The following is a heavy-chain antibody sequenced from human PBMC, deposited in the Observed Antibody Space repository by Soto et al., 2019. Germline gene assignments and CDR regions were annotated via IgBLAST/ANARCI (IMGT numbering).Heavy chain of an antibody. CDR1: GGSINSSSYY. V-gene: IGHV4-39*07. D-gene: IGHD6-19*01. CDR2: INHSGST. CDR3: LSARFDY. Sequence: SAALSLTCTVSGGSINSSSYYWGWIRKPPGKGLEWIGSINHSGSTNYNPSLKSRITISVDTSKNQFSLKLSSVTAADTAVYYCLSARFDYWGQGTLVTVSS. J-gene: IGHJ4*02.